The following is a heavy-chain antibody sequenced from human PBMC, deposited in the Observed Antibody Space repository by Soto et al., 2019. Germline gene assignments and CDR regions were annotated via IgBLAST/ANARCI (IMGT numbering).Heavy chain of an antibody. Sequence: EVQLVESGGGLVQPGGSLRLSCAASGFTFSSYWMHWVRQAPGTGLVWVSRINSDGSSTSYADSVKGRFTISRDNAKNTLYLQMNSLRAEDTAVYYCATWAAIIPAAMDYWGQGTLVTVSS. CDR3: ATWAAIIPAAMDY. CDR1: GFTFSSYW. CDR2: INSDGSST. D-gene: IGHD2-2*01. V-gene: IGHV3-74*01. J-gene: IGHJ4*02.